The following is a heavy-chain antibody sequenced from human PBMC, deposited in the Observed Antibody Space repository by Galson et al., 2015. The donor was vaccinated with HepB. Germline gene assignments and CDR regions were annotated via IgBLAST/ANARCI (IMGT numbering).Heavy chain of an antibody. Sequence: LTCTVSGGSISSGGYYWSWIRQHPGKGLEWIGYIYYSGSTYYNPSLKSRVTISVDTSKNQFSLKLSSVTAADTAVYYCAREPAIGGSLDVWGQGTTVTVSS. CDR1: GGSISSGGYY. CDR3: AREPAIGGSLDV. D-gene: IGHD2-2*01. CDR2: IYYSGST. V-gene: IGHV4-31*03. J-gene: IGHJ6*02.